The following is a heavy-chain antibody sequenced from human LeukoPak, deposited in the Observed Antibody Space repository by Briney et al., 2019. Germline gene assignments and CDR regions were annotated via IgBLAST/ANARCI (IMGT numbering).Heavy chain of an antibody. J-gene: IGHJ5*02. D-gene: IGHD3-10*01. CDR3: ARGLLSLWFGESPGP. CDR2: TNHSGST. V-gene: IGHV4-39*07. CDR1: GGSISSGASD. Sequence: PSETLSLTCTVSGGSISSGASDWGWIRQPPGKGLEWIGETNHSGSTNYNPSLKSRVTISVDTSKNQFSLKLSSVTAADTAVYYCARGLLSLWFGESPGPWGQGTLVTVSS.